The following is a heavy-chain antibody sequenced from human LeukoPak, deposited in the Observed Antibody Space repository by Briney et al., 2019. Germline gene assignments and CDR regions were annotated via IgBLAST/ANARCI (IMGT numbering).Heavy chain of an antibody. CDR1: GFTFSSYA. CDR3: AKSVASDAY. D-gene: IGHD5-12*01. J-gene: IGHJ4*02. V-gene: IGHV3-23*01. CDR2: ISGSGDST. Sequence: GGSLRLSCAASGFTFSSYAMNWVRQAPGKGLEWVSIISGSGDSTYYADSVKGRFTISRDNSKNTLYLQMNGLIPEDTAVYYCAKSVASDAYWGQGTLVTVSS.